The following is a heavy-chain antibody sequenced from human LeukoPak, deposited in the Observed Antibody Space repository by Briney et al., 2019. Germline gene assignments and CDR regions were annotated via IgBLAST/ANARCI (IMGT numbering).Heavy chain of an antibody. Sequence: ASVKVSCKASGHTCTGYYMHWVRQAPGQGLEWMGWINCNRGGTNYAQKFQGRVTMTRDTSISTAYMELSRLRSDDTAVYYCARDTVDETYYYDSSGYYYWGQGTLVTVSS. CDR1: GHTCTGYY. CDR3: ARDTVDETYYYDSSGYYY. V-gene: IGHV1-2*02. J-gene: IGHJ4*02. D-gene: IGHD3-22*01. CDR2: INCNRGGT.